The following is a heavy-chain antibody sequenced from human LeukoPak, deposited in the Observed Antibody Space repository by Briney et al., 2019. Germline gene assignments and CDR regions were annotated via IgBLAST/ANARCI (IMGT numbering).Heavy chain of an antibody. V-gene: IGHV4-34*01. Sequence: SETLSLTCAVYGGSLSGYYWSWIRQPPGKGLEWIGEINHSGCTNYNPSLKSRVTISVDTSKNQFSLKLSSVTAADTAVYYCAILGIAARNFDYWGQGTLVTVSS. CDR1: GGSLSGYY. CDR3: AILGIAARNFDY. D-gene: IGHD6-6*01. J-gene: IGHJ4*02. CDR2: INHSGCT.